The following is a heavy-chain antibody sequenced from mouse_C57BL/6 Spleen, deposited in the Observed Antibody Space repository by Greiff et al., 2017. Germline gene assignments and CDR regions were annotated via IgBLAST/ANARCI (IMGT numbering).Heavy chain of an antibody. CDR1: GFNIKDYY. CDR3: TTEGTYGPSMDY. Sequence: EVKLQESGAELVRPGASVKLSCTASGFNIKDYYMHWVKQRPEQGLEWIGRIDPEDGDTEYAPKFQGKATMTADTSSNTAYLQLSSRTSEDTAVYYCTTEGTYGPSMDYWGQGTSVTVSS. J-gene: IGHJ4*01. CDR2: IDPEDGDT. V-gene: IGHV14-1*01. D-gene: IGHD5-1*01.